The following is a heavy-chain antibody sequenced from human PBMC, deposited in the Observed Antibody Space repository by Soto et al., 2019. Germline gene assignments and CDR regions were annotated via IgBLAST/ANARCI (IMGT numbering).Heavy chain of an antibody. CDR1: GGSISSGGYS. CDR2: IYHGST. CDR3: ARAGGLGAVAVDY. V-gene: IGHV4-30-2*01. J-gene: IGHJ4*02. D-gene: IGHD6-19*01. Sequence: PSETLSLTCAVYGGSISSGGYSWSWIRQPPGKGLEWIGYIYHGSTYYNPSLKSRVTISVDRSKNQFSLKLSSVTAADTAVYYCARAGGLGAVAVDYWGQGTLVTVSS.